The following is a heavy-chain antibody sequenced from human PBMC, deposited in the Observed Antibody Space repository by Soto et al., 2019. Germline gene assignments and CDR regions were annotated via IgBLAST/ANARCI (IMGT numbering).Heavy chain of an antibody. V-gene: IGHV1-58*01. CDR2: IVVGSGNT. Sequence: GASVKVSCKASGFTFTSSAVQWVRQARGQRLEWIGWIVVGSGNTNYAQKFQERVTITRDMSTSTAYMELSSLRSEDTAVYYCAADRMIVENDAFDIWGQGTMVTVSS. D-gene: IGHD3-22*01. CDR3: AADRMIVENDAFDI. J-gene: IGHJ3*02. CDR1: GFTFTSSA.